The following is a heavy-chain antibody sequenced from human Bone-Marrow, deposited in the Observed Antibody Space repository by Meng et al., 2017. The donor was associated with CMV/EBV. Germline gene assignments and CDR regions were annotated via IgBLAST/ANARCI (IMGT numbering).Heavy chain of an antibody. Sequence: ASVKVSCKASGYTFTSYGISWVRQAPGQGLEWMGWISAYNGNTNYAQKLQGRVTMTTDTSTSTAYMELRSLGSDDTAVYYCATPLRGYSGYDYWGQGTLVTVSS. CDR2: ISAYNGNT. CDR1: GYTFTSYG. D-gene: IGHD5-12*01. CDR3: ATPLRGYSGYDY. J-gene: IGHJ4*02. V-gene: IGHV1-18*01.